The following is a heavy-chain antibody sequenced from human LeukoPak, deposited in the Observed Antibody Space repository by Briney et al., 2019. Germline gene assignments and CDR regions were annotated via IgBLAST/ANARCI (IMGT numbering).Heavy chain of an antibody. CDR3: ARDVCSSTSCYEGRYGMDV. D-gene: IGHD2-2*01. CDR2: IFHSGST. J-gene: IGHJ6*02. V-gene: IGHV4-4*02. Sequence: SGTLSLTCAVSDGSIISSNWWSWVRRPPGKGLEWIGEIFHSGSTHYNPSLKSRVTISVDRSKNQFSLNLISVTAADTAVYYCARDVCSSTSCYEGRYGMDVWGQGTTVTVSS. CDR1: DGSIISSNW.